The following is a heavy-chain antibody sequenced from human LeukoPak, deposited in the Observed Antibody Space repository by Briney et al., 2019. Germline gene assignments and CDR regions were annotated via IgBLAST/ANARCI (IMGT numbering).Heavy chain of an antibody. CDR2: IYTIGNT. Sequence: PSETLSLTCTVSGGSISSYYWSWIRQPAGKGLEWIGRIYTIGNTNYNPSLKSRVTMSVDTSKNQFSLKLSSVTAADTAVYYCAREGIVVVPAADPGGLDYWGQGTLVTVSS. V-gene: IGHV4-4*07. CDR1: GGSISSYY. J-gene: IGHJ4*02. CDR3: AREGIVVVPAADPGGLDY. D-gene: IGHD2-2*01.